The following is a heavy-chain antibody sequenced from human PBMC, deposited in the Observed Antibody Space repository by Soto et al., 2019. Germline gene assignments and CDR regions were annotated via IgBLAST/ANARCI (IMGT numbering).Heavy chain of an antibody. D-gene: IGHD2-2*01. CDR3: ARGETSRGYYFDY. V-gene: IGHV3-33*01. CDR2: IWYDGSNK. J-gene: IGHJ4*02. Sequence: GGSLRLSCAASGFTFSSYGMHWVRQVPGKGLEWVAVIWYDGSNKYYADSVKGRFTISRDNSKNTLYLQMNSLRAEDTAVYYCARGETSRGYYFDYWGQGTLVTVSS. CDR1: GFTFSSYG.